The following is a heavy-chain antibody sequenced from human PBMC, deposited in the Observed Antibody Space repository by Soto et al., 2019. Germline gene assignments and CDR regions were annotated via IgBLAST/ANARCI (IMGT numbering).Heavy chain of an antibody. J-gene: IGHJ6*02. V-gene: IGHV3-53*01. CDR2: IYNGGRP. Sequence: GGSLRLSCAASGFTVRTDFMNWVRQAPGKGLEWVSIIYNGGRPDYADSVKGRFTVSRDNSKNTLYLQMNSLRVEDTGVYYCAREEGSAYNFGYGMDVWGQGTTVTVSS. CDR3: AREEGSAYNFGYGMDV. D-gene: IGHD5-18*01. CDR1: GFTVRTDF.